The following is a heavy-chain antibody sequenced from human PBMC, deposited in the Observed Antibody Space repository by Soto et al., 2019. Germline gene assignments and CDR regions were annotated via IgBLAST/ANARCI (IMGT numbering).Heavy chain of an antibody. J-gene: IGHJ4*02. Sequence: QVQLQESGPGLVKPSQTLSLTCTVSGGSISSGGYHWSRIRQHPGKGLEWIGYIYYTGSTDYNPSLTSRATISVDASKNQFSLKLNFVTAADTAVYYCARDLRDGYNYGFDYWGQGILVTVSS. CDR3: ARDLRDGYNYGFDY. V-gene: IGHV4-31*03. CDR2: IYYTGST. CDR1: GGSISSGGYH. D-gene: IGHD5-12*01.